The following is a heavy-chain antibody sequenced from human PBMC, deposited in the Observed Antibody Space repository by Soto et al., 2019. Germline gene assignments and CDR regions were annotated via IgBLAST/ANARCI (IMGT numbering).Heavy chain of an antibody. Sequence: ASAKVSCKVSGYTLTELSMHWVRQAPGKGLEWMGGFDPEDGETIYAQKFQGRVTMTEDTSTDTAYMELSSLRSEDTAVYYCATEGIAAAGNLWFDPWGQGTLVTVSS. D-gene: IGHD6-13*01. CDR1: GYTLTELS. CDR2: FDPEDGET. V-gene: IGHV1-24*01. J-gene: IGHJ5*02. CDR3: ATEGIAAAGNLWFDP.